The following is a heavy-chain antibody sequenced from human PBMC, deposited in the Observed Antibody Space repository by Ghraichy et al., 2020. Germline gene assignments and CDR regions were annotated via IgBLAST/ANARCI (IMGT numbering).Heavy chain of an antibody. V-gene: IGHV4-31*03. J-gene: IGHJ4*02. D-gene: IGHD3-10*01. Sequence: SQTLTLTCTVSGGSISSGGYYWSWIRQHPGKGLEWIGYIYYSGSTYYNPSLKSRVTISVDTSKNQFLLKLSSVTAADTAVYYCARVMGTMVRGVIIRPGPYFDYWVQGTLVTVSS. CDR3: ARVMGTMVRGVIIRPGPYFDY. CDR1: GGSISSGGYY. CDR2: IYYSGST.